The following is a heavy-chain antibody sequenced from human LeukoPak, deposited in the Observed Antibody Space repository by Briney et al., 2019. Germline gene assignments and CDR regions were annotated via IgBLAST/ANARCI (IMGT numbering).Heavy chain of an antibody. D-gene: IGHD6-13*01. CDR2: IYYSGRT. CDR1: GDSISTSY. V-gene: IGHV4-59*01. CDR3: ARDIAATGNLDC. Sequence: SETLSLTCTVPGDSISTSYWSWIRQPPGKGLEWIGYIYYSGRTIYNPSLKSRVTISVDTSMAVDTSKIQVSLNLASVTAADTAVYYCARDIAATGNLDCWGQGTLVTVSS. J-gene: IGHJ4*02.